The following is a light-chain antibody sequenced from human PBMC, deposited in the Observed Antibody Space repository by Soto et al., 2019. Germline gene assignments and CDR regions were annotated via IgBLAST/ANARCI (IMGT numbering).Light chain of an antibody. CDR1: QSVSSY. CDR2: DAS. V-gene: IGKV3-11*01. CDR3: QQRSNWPLT. Sequence: EIVLTQSPATLSLSPGERATLSCRARQSVSSYLAWYQQKPGQAPRLLISDASNRATGIPARFSGSGSGTDFTLTISSLEPEDFAVYYCQQRSNWPLTFGGGTKVDIK. J-gene: IGKJ4*01.